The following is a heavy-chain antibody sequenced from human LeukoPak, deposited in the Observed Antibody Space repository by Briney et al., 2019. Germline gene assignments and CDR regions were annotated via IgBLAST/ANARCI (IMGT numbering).Heavy chain of an antibody. CDR2: ISSSSSYI. D-gene: IGHD3-10*01. J-gene: IGHJ5*02. CDR3: AKGYYASGSYGWFDP. Sequence: GGSLRLSCAASGFTFSSYSMNWVRQAPGKGLEWVSSISSSSSYIYHADSVKGRFTISRDNSKNTLYLHMNSLRAEDTAVYYCAKGYYASGSYGWFDPWGQGTLVTVSS. CDR1: GFTFSSYS. V-gene: IGHV3-21*04.